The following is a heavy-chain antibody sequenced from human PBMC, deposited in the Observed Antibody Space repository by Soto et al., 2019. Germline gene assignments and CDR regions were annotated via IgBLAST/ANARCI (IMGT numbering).Heavy chain of an antibody. CDR1: GFTFSNYA. CDR3: AKDLVAQPNGGDDSYGMDV. CDR2: ISGIGRTT. J-gene: IGHJ6*02. Sequence: EVQLLESGGGLVQRGGSLRLSCAASGFTFSNYAMTWVRQAPGKGLAWVSAISGIGRTTYYADSVKGRFTISRDNSKNPLYLQMNSLRAGDTAVYYCAKDLVAQPNGGDDSYGMDVWGQGTSVTVSS. D-gene: IGHD3-16*01. V-gene: IGHV3-23*01.